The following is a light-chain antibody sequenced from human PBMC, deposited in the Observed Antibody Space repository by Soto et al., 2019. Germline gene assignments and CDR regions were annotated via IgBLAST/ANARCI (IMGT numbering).Light chain of an antibody. CDR2: AAS. Sequence: DIQMTQSPSSLSASVGDRVTITCRASQSISSYLNWYQQKPGKAPKLLIYAASSLQSGIPSRFRGSGSGADFSLPISSWQPEDFATYYCRQSYSPPQTFGQGPEVEI. CDR1: QSISSY. CDR3: RQSYSPPQT. V-gene: IGKV1-39*01. J-gene: IGKJ1*01.